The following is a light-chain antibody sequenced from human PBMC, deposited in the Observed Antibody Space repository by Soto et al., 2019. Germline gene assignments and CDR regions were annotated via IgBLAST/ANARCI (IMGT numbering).Light chain of an antibody. V-gene: IGLV2-11*01. Sequence: QSALTQPRSVSGSPGQPVTISCTGSSGDIGAYDYVSWYQQHPGKAPRVVIHDVSKRPSGVPDRFSGSKSANTASLTISGLQAEDEADYYCCSYAGSYTFYVFGTGTKVTVL. CDR2: DVS. CDR1: SGDIGAYDY. J-gene: IGLJ1*01. CDR3: CSYAGSYTFYV.